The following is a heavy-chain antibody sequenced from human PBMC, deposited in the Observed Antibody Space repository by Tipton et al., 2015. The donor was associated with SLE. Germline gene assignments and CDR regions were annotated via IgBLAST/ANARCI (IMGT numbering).Heavy chain of an antibody. CDR3: ARGIAVAAPAFDI. V-gene: IGHV4-34*01. Sequence: TLSLTCAVYGGSFSGYYWSWIRQPTGKGLEGIGEINHSGSTTSVDTSKNQFSLKLSSVTAADTAVYYCARGIAVAAPAFDIWGQGTMVTVSS. CDR2: INHSG. D-gene: IGHD6-19*01. CDR1: GGSFSGYY. J-gene: IGHJ3*02.